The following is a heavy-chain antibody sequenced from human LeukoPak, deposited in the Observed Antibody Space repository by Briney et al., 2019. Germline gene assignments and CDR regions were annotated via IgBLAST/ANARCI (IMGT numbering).Heavy chain of an antibody. J-gene: IGHJ4*02. CDR2: IYYSGST. CDR3: AGVTGGYVWGSYSLFDY. V-gene: IGHV4-59*01. CDR1: GGSISSYY. Sequence: KASETLSLTCTVSGGSISSYYWSWIRQPPGKGLEWIGYIYYSGSTNYNPSLKSRVTISVDTSKNQFSLKLSSVTAADTAVYYCAGVTGGYVWGSYSLFDYWGQGTLVTVSS. D-gene: IGHD3-16*01.